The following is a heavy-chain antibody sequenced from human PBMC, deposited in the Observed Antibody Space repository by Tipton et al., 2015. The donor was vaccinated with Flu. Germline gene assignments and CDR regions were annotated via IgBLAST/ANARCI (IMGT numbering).Heavy chain of an antibody. J-gene: IGHJ3*02. Sequence: TLSLTCTVSGGSISSGSYYWNWIRQPAGKGLEWVGRIFTSGSTNYNPSLKSRITISVDRSKNQFSLMLTSVTAADTAVYYCARYCSGGSCKRDTNDAFDIWGQGTMVTVSS. CDR1: GGSISSGSYY. CDR2: IFTSGST. V-gene: IGHV4-61*02. CDR3: ARYCSGGSCKRDTNDAFDI. D-gene: IGHD2-15*01.